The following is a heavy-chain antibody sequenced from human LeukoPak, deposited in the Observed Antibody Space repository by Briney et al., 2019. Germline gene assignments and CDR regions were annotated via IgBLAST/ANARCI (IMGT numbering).Heavy chain of an antibody. Sequence: ASVKVSCKVSGVSLSATSIHWVRQAPGQWLEWMGGFDPEDGESIFAQSFQGRFSMTEDTSTDTAYMEDTAVYYCATADKWEPLDYWGQGALVTVSS. J-gene: IGHJ4*02. CDR1: GVSLSATS. D-gene: IGHD1-26*01. CDR3: PLDY. V-gene: IGHV1-24*01. CDR2: FDPEDGES.